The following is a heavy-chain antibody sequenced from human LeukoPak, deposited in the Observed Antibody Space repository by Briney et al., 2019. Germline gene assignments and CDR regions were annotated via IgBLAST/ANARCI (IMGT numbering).Heavy chain of an antibody. V-gene: IGHV3-30*18. D-gene: IGHD3-3*01. CDR1: GFTFSSYG. CDR2: ISYDGSNK. CDR3: AKDHDDFWSGPTYYYYMDV. Sequence: GRSLRLSCAASGFTFSSYGMQWVRQAPGKGLEWVAVISYDGSNKYYADSVKGRFTISRDNSKNTLYLQMNSLRAEDTAVYYCAKDHDDFWSGPTYYYYMDVWGKGTTVTVSS. J-gene: IGHJ6*03.